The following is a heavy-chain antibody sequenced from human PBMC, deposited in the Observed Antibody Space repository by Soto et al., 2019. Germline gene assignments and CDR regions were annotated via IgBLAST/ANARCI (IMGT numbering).Heavy chain of an antibody. Sequence: EVQLVESGGGLVQPGGSLRLSCAASGFTFSSYSMNWVRQAPGKGLEWVSYISSSSSTIYYADSVKGRFTISRDNAKNSLYLQMNSLRAEDTAVYYCAREGEQTYLGYYYMDAWGKGTTVTVSS. D-gene: IGHD3-16*01. CDR3: AREGEQTYLGYYYMDA. J-gene: IGHJ6*03. CDR1: GFTFSSYS. CDR2: ISSSSSTI. V-gene: IGHV3-48*01.